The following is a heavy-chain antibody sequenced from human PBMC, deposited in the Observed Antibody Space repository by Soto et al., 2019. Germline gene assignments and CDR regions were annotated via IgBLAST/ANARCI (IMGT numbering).Heavy chain of an antibody. D-gene: IGHD3-22*01. CDR2: INPGGGYT. J-gene: IGHJ4*02. V-gene: IGHV1-46*01. CDR3: GRAYFDSSRTPPGD. CDR1: GYTFTHYY. Sequence: GASVMGSCKTSGYTFTHYYMHWVRLAPGQGLEWMGVINPGGGYTTYAQKFQGRVTMTRDTSTSPVYMELSSLKSEDTAVYYCGRAYFDSSRTPPGDWGQGTLVTVSS.